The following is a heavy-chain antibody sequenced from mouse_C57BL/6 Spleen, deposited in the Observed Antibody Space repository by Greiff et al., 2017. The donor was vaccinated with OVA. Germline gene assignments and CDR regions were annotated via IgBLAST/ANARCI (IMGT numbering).Heavy chain of an antibody. Sequence: VQLQQSGAELVKPGASVKISCKASGYAFSSYWMNWVKQRPGKGLEWIGQIYPGDGDTNYNGKFKGKATLTADKSSSTAYMQLSSLTSEDSAVYFCARYGSSPYYFDYWGQGTTLTVSS. CDR1: GYAFSSYW. CDR2: IYPGDGDT. D-gene: IGHD1-1*01. CDR3: ARYGSSPYYFDY. V-gene: IGHV1-80*01. J-gene: IGHJ2*01.